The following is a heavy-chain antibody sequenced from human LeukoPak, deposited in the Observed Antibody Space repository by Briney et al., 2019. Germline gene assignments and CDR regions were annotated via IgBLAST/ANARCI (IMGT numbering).Heavy chain of an antibody. CDR2: IYYSGST. V-gene: IGHV4-59*08. D-gene: IGHD4-17*01. CDR3: ARDYGDSRFDY. Sequence: SETLSLTCTVSGGSIGSYYWSWIRQPPGKGLEWIGYIYYSGSTNYNPSLKSRVTISVDTSKNQFSLKLSSVTAADTAVYYCARDYGDSRFDYWGQGTLVTVSS. CDR1: GGSIGSYY. J-gene: IGHJ4*02.